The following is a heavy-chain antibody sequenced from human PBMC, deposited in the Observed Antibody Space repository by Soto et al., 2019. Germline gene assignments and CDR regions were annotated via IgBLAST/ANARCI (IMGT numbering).Heavy chain of an antibody. Sequence: GGSLRLSCAASGFTFSSHTMNWVRQAPGKGLEWISFITSTSSTKNYADSVKGRFTISRDNAKNSLELQMNSLRADDTALYYCARESFSASPNFFDYWGRGTQVTVSS. D-gene: IGHD3-16*01. CDR2: ITSTSSTK. CDR1: GFTFSSHT. J-gene: IGHJ4*02. V-gene: IGHV3-48*01. CDR3: ARESFSASPNFFDY.